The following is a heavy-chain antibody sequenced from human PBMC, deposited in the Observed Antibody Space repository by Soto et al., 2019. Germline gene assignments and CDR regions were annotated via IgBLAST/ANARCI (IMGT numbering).Heavy chain of an antibody. V-gene: IGHV1-2*04. CDR2: INPNIGGT. Sequence: ASVKVSCKASGYTFTGYYMHWVRQAPGQGLEWMGWINPNIGGTNYAQKFQGWVTMTRDTSISTAYMELSRLRSDDTAVYYCARAASGDFWSGYSAYYFDYWGQGTLVTVSS. J-gene: IGHJ4*02. CDR3: ARAASGDFWSGYSAYYFDY. D-gene: IGHD3-3*01. CDR1: GYTFTGYY.